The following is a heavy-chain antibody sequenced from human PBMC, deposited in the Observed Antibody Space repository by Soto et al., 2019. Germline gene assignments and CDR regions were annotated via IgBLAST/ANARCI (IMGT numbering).Heavy chain of an antibody. J-gene: IGHJ5*02. D-gene: IGHD3-10*01. CDR1: GYTFTSYD. CDR2: MNPNSGNT. Sequence: ASVKVSCKASGYTFTSYDINWVRQATGQGLEWMGWMNPNSGNTGYAQKFQGRVTMTRNTSISTAYMELSSLRSEDTAVYYCARGESAYWRPDVGELLYWFDPWGQGTLVTVSS. CDR3: ARGESAYWRPDVGELLYWFDP. V-gene: IGHV1-8*01.